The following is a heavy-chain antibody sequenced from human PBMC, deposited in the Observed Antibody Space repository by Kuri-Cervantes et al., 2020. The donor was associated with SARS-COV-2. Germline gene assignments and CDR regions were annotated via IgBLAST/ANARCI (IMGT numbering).Heavy chain of an antibody. J-gene: IGHJ5*02. D-gene: IGHD2-21*01. CDR1: GFTVSSNY. Sequence: GESLKISCAASGFTVSSNYMSWVRQAPGKGLEWVSVIYSGGSTYYADSVKGRFTISRDNSKTTLYLQMDNLRAEDTAFYYCTKGSVMIPVPNAWGQGTLVTVSS. CDR3: TKGSVMIPVPNA. V-gene: IGHV3-53*01. CDR2: IYSGGST.